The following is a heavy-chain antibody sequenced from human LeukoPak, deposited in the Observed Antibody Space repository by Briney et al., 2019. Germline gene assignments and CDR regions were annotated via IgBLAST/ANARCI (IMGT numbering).Heavy chain of an antibody. J-gene: IGHJ4*02. CDR2: IYYSGST. CDR3: ASPESTRAY. V-gene: IGHV4-38-2*02. CDR1: GYSISSGYY. Sequence: SETLSLTCTVSGYSISSGYYWGWIRQPPGKGLEWIGSIYYSGSTYYNPSLKSRVTISVDTSKNQFSLKLSSVTAADTAVYYCASPESTRAYWGQGTLVTVSS.